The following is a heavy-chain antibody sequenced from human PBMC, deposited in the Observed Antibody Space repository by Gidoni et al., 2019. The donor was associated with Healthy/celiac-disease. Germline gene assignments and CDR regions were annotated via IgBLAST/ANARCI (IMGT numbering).Heavy chain of an antibody. CDR1: GYSFPSYW. J-gene: IGHJ4*02. CDR3: ARQQWLVRKGYYFDY. Sequence: EVQLVQSGAEVKKPGESLKISCKGSGYSFPSYWIGWVRQMPGKGLEWMGIIYPGDSDTRYSPSFQGQVTISADKSISTAYLQWSSLKASDTAMYYCARQQWLVRKGYYFDYWGQGTLVTVSS. D-gene: IGHD6-19*01. V-gene: IGHV5-51*01. CDR2: IYPGDSDT.